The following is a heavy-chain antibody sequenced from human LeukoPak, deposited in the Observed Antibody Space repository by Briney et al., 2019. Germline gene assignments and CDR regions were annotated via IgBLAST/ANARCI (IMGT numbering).Heavy chain of an antibody. CDR2: ISYDGSNK. CDR3: ARVDCSSTSCPFPFDY. V-gene: IGHV3-30-3*01. CDR1: GFTFSSYA. Sequence: GGSLRLSCAASGFTFSSYAMHWVRQAPGKGLEWVAVISYDGSNKYYADSVKGRFTISRDNSKNTLYLQMNSLRAEDTAVYYCARVDCSSTSCPFPFDYWGQGTLVTVSS. J-gene: IGHJ4*02. D-gene: IGHD2-2*01.